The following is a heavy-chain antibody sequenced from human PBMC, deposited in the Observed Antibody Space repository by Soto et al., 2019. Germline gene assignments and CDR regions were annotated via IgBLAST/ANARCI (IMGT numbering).Heavy chain of an antibody. V-gene: IGHV3-11*01. CDR1: GFTFSDHY. Sequence: GGSLRLSCAVSGFTFSDHYMSWIRQAPGKGLEWVSYISNGGDSIYYADSVKGRFTISRDNAKNSLYLQMNSLRAEDTAAYYCARGWRSPTYWGQGTLVTVSS. D-gene: IGHD3-22*01. CDR2: ISNGGDSI. J-gene: IGHJ4*02. CDR3: ARGWRSPTY.